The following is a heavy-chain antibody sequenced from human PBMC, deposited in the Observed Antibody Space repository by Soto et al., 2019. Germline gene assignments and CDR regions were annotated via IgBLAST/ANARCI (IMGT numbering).Heavy chain of an antibody. J-gene: IGHJ4*02. CDR3: ARGGDTDYYDSSMIAY. CDR1: GGSISSYY. Sequence: PSETLSLTCTVSGGSISSYYWSWIRQPPGKGLEWIGYIYYSGSTNYNPSLKSRVTISVDTSKNQFSLKLSSVTAADAAVYYCARGGDTDYYDSSMIAYWGQGTLVTVSS. CDR2: IYYSGST. V-gene: IGHV4-59*01. D-gene: IGHD3-22*01.